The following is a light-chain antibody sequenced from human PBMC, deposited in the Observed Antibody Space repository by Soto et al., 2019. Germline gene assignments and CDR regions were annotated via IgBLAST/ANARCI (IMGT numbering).Light chain of an antibody. V-gene: IGLV2-11*01. J-gene: IGLJ2*01. CDR1: NSDVGAYTL. CDR3: AAWDDSLSGVV. CDR2: GNS. Sequence: QSALTQPRSVSGSPGQSVTISCTGTNSDVGAYTLVSWYQQLPGKAPKLLMHGNSQRPSGVPDRFSGSKSGTSASLAISGLRTEDEADYYCAAWDDSLSGVVFGGGTTLTVL.